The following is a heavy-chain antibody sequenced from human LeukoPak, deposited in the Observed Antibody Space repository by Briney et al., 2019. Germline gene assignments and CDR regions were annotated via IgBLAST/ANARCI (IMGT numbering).Heavy chain of an antibody. Sequence: ASVKVSCKASGYTFTGYYMHWVRQAPGQGLKWMGWINPNSGGTNYAQKFQGRVTMTRDTSISTAYMELSRLRSDDTAVYYCAILPNIVVVVAANYWGQGTLVTVSS. D-gene: IGHD2-15*01. CDR3: AILPNIVVVVAANY. CDR2: INPNSGGT. CDR1: GYTFTGYY. V-gene: IGHV1-2*02. J-gene: IGHJ4*02.